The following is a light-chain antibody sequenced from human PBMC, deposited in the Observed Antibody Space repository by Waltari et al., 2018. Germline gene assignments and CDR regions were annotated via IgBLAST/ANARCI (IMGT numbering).Light chain of an antibody. V-gene: IGKV2-30*02. J-gene: IGKJ1*01. Sequence: DVVMTQSPLSLPVTLGQPASISCRSSQSLVHRDGYPYLNWINKRPGKSPRRLFYKVSKRGSGVPDRFSGSGSGTDFTLEISRVEAEDVGLYYCMQGTHWPWTFGQGTKVDIK. CDR1: QSLVHRDGYPY. CDR2: KVS. CDR3: MQGTHWPWT.